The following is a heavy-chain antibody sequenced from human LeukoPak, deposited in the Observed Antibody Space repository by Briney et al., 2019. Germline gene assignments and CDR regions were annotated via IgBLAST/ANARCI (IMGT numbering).Heavy chain of an antibody. D-gene: IGHD3-22*01. V-gene: IGHV1-69*13. CDR1: GGTFSSYA. Sequence: ASVKVSCEASGGTFSSYAISWVRQAPGQGLEWMGGIIPIFGTANYAQKFQGRVTITADESTSTAYMELSSLRSEDTAVYYCARALGYYDSSGYGLVDYWGQGTLVTVSS. J-gene: IGHJ4*02. CDR3: ARALGYYDSSGYGLVDY. CDR2: IIPIFGTA.